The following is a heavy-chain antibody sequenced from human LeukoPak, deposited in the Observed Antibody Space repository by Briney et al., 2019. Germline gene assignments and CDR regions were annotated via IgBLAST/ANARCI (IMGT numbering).Heavy chain of an antibody. J-gene: IGHJ5*02. D-gene: IGHD2-2*02. Sequence: GESLKISCKGSGYSFTSYWIGWVRQMPGKGLEWMGIIYPGDSDTRYSPSFQGQVTISADKSISTAYLQWSSLKASDTAMYCCARVANYCSSTSRYTSWFDPWGQGTLVTVSS. V-gene: IGHV5-51*01. CDR3: ARVANYCSSTSRYTSWFDP. CDR2: IYPGDSDT. CDR1: GYSFTSYW.